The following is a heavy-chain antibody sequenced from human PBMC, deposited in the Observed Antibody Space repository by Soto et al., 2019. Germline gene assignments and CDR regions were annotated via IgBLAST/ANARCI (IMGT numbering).Heavy chain of an antibody. CDR2: MNPISGQS. V-gene: IGHV1-8*01. J-gene: IGHJ5*02. CDR1: GYTFTDYD. CDR3: AKSVS. Sequence: QVQLVQSGAEVKKPGASVKVSCKASGYTFTDYDINWVRQAPGQGLEWMGWMNPISGQSGSARQFQGRVSMTSNTSITTAYMELGSLRSDDTAVYYCAKSVSWGQGTLVTVSS.